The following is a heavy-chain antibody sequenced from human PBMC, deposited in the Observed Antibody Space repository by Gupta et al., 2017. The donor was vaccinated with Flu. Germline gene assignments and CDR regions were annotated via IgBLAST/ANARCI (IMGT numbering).Heavy chain of an antibody. CDR3: ARDRIHYYGSGSQPFDY. D-gene: IGHD3-10*01. Sequence: EVQLVESGGGLVKPGGSLRLSCAASGFTFSSYSMNWVRQAPGKGLEWVSSISSSSSYIYYADSVKGRFTISRDNAKNSLYLQMNSLRAEDTAVYYCARDRIHYYGSGSQPFDYWGQGTLVTVSS. CDR2: ISSSSSYI. V-gene: IGHV3-21*01. J-gene: IGHJ4*02. CDR1: GFTFSSYS.